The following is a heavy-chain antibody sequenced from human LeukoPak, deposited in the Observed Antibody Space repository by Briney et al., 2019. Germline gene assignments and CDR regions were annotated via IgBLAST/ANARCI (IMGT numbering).Heavy chain of an antibody. V-gene: IGHV3-43D*03. CDR3: AKDSSRIAVAGTRYYYGMDV. Sequence: GGSLRLSCAASGFTFDDYAMHWVRQAPGKGLEWVSLISWDGGSTYYADSVKGRFTISRDNSKNSLYLQMNSLRAEDTALYYCAKDSSRIAVAGTRYYYGMDVWGQGTTVTVSS. J-gene: IGHJ6*02. CDR1: GFTFDDYA. D-gene: IGHD6-19*01. CDR2: ISWDGGST.